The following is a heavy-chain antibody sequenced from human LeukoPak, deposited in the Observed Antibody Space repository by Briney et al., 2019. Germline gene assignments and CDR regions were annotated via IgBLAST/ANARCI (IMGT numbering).Heavy chain of an antibody. CDR3: ARISGGYNYRPFDY. D-gene: IGHD5-24*01. J-gene: IGHJ4*02. CDR2: INHSGST. CDR1: GGSFSGYY. V-gene: IGHV4-34*01. Sequence: SETLSLTCAVYGGSFSGYYWSWIRQPPGKGLEWIGEINHSGSTNYNPSLKSRVTISVDTSKNQFSLKLSSVTAADTAVYYCARISGGYNYRPFDYWGQGTLVTVSS.